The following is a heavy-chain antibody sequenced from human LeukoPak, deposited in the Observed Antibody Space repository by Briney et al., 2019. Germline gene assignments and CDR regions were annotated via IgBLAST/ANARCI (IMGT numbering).Heavy chain of an antibody. CDR2: ISAYNGNT. CDR3: ARDTVSRYYDFWAVFDY. V-gene: IGHV1-18*01. D-gene: IGHD3-3*01. Sequence: ASVKVSCKASGYTFTSYGISWVRQAPGQGLEWMGWISAYNGNTNYAQKLQGRVTMTTDTSTSTAYMEPRSMRSDDTAVYYCARDTVSRYYDFWAVFDYWGQGTLVTVSS. CDR1: GYTFTSYG. J-gene: IGHJ4*02.